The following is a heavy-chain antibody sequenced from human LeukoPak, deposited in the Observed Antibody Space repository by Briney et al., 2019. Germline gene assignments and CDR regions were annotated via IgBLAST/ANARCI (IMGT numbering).Heavy chain of an antibody. J-gene: IGHJ4*02. D-gene: IGHD1-26*01. CDR2: INHSGST. CDR1: GGSFSGYY. V-gene: IGHV4-34*01. Sequence: SETLSLTCAVYGGSFSGYYWSWIRQPPGKGLEWIGEINHSGSTNYNPSLKSRVTISVDTSKNQFSLKLSSVTAADTAVYYCAKGWWELQDYWGQGTLVTVSS. CDR3: AKGWWELQDY.